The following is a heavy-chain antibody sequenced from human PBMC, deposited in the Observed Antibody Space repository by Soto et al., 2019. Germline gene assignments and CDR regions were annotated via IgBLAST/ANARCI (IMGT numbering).Heavy chain of an antibody. CDR3: ASRGHCSNGQCHPFDY. Sequence: GGSLRLSCVGSDFSLSGFYMSWVRQAPGKGLEWLSFISMSGSYKTYAASVEGRFTISRNNVKNILYLQMDSLRVEDTAVYYCASRGHCSNGQCHPFDYWGQGTQVTVSS. CDR2: ISMSGSYK. D-gene: IGHD2-8*01. V-gene: IGHV3-11*06. CDR1: DFSLSGFY. J-gene: IGHJ4*02.